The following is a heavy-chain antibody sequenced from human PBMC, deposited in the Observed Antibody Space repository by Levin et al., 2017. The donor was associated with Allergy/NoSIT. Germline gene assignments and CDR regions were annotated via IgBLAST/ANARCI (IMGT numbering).Heavy chain of an antibody. CDR3: VKNSLDVFDY. V-gene: IGHV3-64D*06. D-gene: IGHD1-1*01. CDR2: ISSNGGST. CDR1: GFTFSSYA. J-gene: IGHJ4*02. Sequence: GESLKISCSASGFTFSSYAMHWVRQAPGKGLEYVSAISSNGGSTYYADSVKGRFTISRDNSKNTLYLQMSSLRAEDTAVYYCVKNSLDVFDYWGQGTLVTVSS.